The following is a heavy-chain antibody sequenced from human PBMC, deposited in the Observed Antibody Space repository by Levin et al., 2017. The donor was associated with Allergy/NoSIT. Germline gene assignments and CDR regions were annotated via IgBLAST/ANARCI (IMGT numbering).Heavy chain of an antibody. CDR2: ISAYSDNA. CDR3: ARVVRQGGAVPAAY. CDR1: GYTFANYG. J-gene: IGHJ4*02. D-gene: IGHD2-21*01. V-gene: IGHV1-18*01. Sequence: GASVKVSCKASGYTFANYGMSWVRQAPGQGLEWMGWISAYSDNARYAEKFQGRVTMTTDTSTSTAHMEVRSLSSDDTAVYYCARVVRQGGAVPAAYWGQGTLVTVSS.